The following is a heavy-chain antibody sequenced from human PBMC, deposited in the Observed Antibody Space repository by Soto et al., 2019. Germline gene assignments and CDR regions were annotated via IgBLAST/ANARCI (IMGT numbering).Heavy chain of an antibody. CDR1: GFTFTSYA. CDR2: INTKGDNT. CDR3: AKANNYDFWRGFFPAFDY. V-gene: IGHV3-23*01. J-gene: IGHJ4*01. Sequence: GGSLRLSCAASGFTFTSYAMTWVRQAPGKGLEWVSIINTKGDNTYYADSVQGRFTISRDNSRNTLYLQRNNLGAEDTALYYCAKANNYDFWRGFFPAFDYWGHGTLVTVSS. D-gene: IGHD3-3*01.